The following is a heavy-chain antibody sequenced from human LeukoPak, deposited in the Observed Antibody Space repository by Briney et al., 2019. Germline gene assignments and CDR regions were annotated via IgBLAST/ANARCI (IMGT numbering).Heavy chain of an antibody. CDR2: IIPIFGTA. Sequence: GASVKVSCKASGGTFSTYAISWVRQAPGQGREWMGGIIPIFGTANYAQKFQGRVTITADESTSTAYMELSSLRSEDTAVYYCARAGGNYYFDYWGQGTLVTVSS. CDR3: ARAGGNYYFDY. D-gene: IGHD1-14*01. J-gene: IGHJ4*02. V-gene: IGHV1-69*13. CDR1: GGTFSTYA.